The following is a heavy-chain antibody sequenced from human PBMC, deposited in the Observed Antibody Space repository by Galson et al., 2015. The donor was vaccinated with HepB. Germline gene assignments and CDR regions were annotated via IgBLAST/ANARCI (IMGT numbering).Heavy chain of an antibody. CDR1: GFTVSSNY. Sequence: SLRLSCAASGFTVSSNYMSWVRQAPGKGLEWVSVIYSGGSTYYADSVKGRFTISRDNSKNTLYLQMNSLRAEDTAVYYCARDRGYSSGWLDAFDIWGQGTMVTVSS. J-gene: IGHJ3*02. D-gene: IGHD6-19*01. CDR3: ARDRGYSSGWLDAFDI. V-gene: IGHV3-53*01. CDR2: IYSGGST.